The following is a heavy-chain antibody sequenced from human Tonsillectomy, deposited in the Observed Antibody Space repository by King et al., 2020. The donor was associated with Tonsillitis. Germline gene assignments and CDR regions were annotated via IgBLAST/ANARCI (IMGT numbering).Heavy chain of an antibody. CDR2: RNQDGSEK. Sequence: DVQLVESGGGLVQPGGSLRLSWADSGFTFSSYWRNWVRQASGKGLEWVAKRNQDGSEKYYVDSVRGRFTISRDNAKNSLYLQMNSLRAEDTAVYYCARVDFWTSDYWGQGTLVTVSS. CDR3: ARVDFWTSDY. D-gene: IGHD3/OR15-3a*01. V-gene: IGHV3-7*03. CDR1: GFTFSSYW. J-gene: IGHJ4*02.